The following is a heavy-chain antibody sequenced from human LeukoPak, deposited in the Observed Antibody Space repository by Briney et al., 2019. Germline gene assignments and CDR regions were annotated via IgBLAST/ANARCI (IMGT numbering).Heavy chain of an antibody. J-gene: IGHJ4*02. V-gene: IGHV3-30*02. CDR2: IRYDGSDK. CDR3: ARDATVGAAYFDF. Sequence: GGSVRLSCAASRFVFASTGMHWVRQAPGKGLEWVAFIRYDGSDKYYADSVKGRFTISRDNSKSTLSLQMSTLRPDDTGVYYCARDATVGAAYFDFWGQGALVTVSS. D-gene: IGHD2-15*01. CDR1: RFVFASTG.